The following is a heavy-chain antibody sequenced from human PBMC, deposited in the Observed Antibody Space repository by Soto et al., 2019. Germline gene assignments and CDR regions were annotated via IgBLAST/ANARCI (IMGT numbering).Heavy chain of an antibody. D-gene: IGHD5-12*01. CDR1: GYTCTSYG. CDR3: ARGREDGSNPFQH. V-gene: IGHV1-18*01. Sequence: QVQLVQYGAEVKKPGASVKVSCKASGYTCTSYGISWVRQALGQGLEWMGWISAYNGNTNYGQKLQGRVTMTTDTWTSTDYMVLRSLRSDDTAVYYCARGREDGSNPFQHWGQGTLVTVSS. J-gene: IGHJ1*01. CDR2: ISAYNGNT.